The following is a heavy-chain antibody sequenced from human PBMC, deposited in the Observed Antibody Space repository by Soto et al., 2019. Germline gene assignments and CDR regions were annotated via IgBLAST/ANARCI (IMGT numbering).Heavy chain of an antibody. Sequence: PETLSLSCAVYGGSFSGYYWSWIRQPPGKGLEWIGEINHSGSTNYNPSLKSRVTISVDTSKNQFSLKLSSVTTADTAVYYCARTGLLWFGELLPKYNWFDPWGQGTLVTVSS. CDR2: INHSGST. V-gene: IGHV4-34*01. CDR3: ARTGLLWFGELLPKYNWFDP. CDR1: GGSFSGYY. D-gene: IGHD3-10*01. J-gene: IGHJ5*02.